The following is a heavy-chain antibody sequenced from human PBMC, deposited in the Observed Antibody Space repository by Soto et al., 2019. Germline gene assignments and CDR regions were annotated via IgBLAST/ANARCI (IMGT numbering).Heavy chain of an antibody. CDR3: ARDRDIVATITGPVDY. V-gene: IGHV3-21*01. D-gene: IGHD5-12*01. CDR2: ISSSSSYI. CDR1: GFTFSSYS. Sequence: PGGSLRLSCAASGFTFSSYSMNWVRQAPGKGLEWVSSISSSSSYIYYADSVKGRFTISRDNAKNSLYLQMNSLRAEDTAVYYCARDRDIVATITGPVDYWGQGTLVTVSS. J-gene: IGHJ4*02.